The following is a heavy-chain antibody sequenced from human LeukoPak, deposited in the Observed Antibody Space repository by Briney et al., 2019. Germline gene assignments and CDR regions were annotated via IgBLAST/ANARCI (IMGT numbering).Heavy chain of an antibody. Sequence: SGGSLRLPCAASGFTFSSYAMHWVRQAPGKGLEWVAVISYDGSNKYYADSVKGRFTISRDNSKNTLYLQMNSLRAEDTAVYYCARASYSSSTTIDYWGQGTLVTVSS. J-gene: IGHJ4*02. CDR3: ARASYSSSTTIDY. CDR1: GFTFSSYA. D-gene: IGHD6-6*01. CDR2: ISYDGSNK. V-gene: IGHV3-30*01.